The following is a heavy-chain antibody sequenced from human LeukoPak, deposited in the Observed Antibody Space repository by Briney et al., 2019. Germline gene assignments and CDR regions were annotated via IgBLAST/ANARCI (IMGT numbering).Heavy chain of an antibody. CDR1: GFTFSSYA. V-gene: IGHV3-23*01. J-gene: IGHJ4*02. CDR2: ISGSGGST. D-gene: IGHD6-13*01. Sequence: GGSLRLSCAASGFTFSSYAMSWVRQAPGKGLEWVSAISGSGGSTYYADSVKGRFTISRDNSKNTLYLQMNSLRAEDTAVYYCAKDGDSSSWSYYFDYWGQGTLVTVSS. CDR3: AKDGDSSSWSYYFDY.